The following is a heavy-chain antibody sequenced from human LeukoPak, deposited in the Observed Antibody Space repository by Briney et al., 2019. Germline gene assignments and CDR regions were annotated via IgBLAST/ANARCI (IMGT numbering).Heavy chain of an antibody. D-gene: IGHD4-17*01. CDR2: ITPDAGRT. V-gene: IGHV3-23*01. J-gene: IGHJ4*02. CDR1: GFTFSTYG. Sequence: GGSLRLSCAASGFTFSTYGMNWVRQAPGKGLEWVSGITPDAGRTYYADSVKGRFTISRDNSKNTLYLQMNSLRAEDTAVYYCAKDPPATVTTVGNYWGQGTLVTVSS. CDR3: AKDPPATVTTVGNY.